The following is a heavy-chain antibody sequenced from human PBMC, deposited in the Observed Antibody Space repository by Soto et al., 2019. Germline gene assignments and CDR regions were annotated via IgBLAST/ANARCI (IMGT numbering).Heavy chain of an antibody. D-gene: IGHD3-22*01. V-gene: IGHV1-2*02. CDR1: GYTFTGYY. CDR2: INPNSGGT. J-gene: IGHJ4*02. Sequence: GASVKVPCKASGYTFTGYYMHWVRQAPVQGLEWMGWINPNSGGTNYAQKFQGRVTMTRDTSISTAYMELSRLRSDDTAVYYCARAQFKHYYDSSGYYPDYWGQGTLVTVSS. CDR3: ARAQFKHYYDSSGYYPDY.